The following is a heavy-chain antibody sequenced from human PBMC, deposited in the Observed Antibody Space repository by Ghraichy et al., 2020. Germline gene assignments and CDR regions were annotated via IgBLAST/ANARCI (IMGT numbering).Heavy chain of an antibody. CDR2: ISSTGAYI. CDR1: GFSLSNYN. V-gene: IGHV3-21*01. D-gene: IGHD6-19*01. J-gene: IGHJ4*02. CDR3: AVLAVAVPFDY. Sequence: GSLRLSCAASGFSLSNYNINWVRQAPGKGLEWVSSISSTGAYIYYADSVKGRFTISRDNAKNSVYLQMNSLGAEDTAVYYCAVLAVAVPFDYWGQGTLVTVSS.